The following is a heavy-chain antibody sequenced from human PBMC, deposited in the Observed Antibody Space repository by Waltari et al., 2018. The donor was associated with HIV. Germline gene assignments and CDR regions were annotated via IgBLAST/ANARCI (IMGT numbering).Heavy chain of an antibody. V-gene: IGHV3-7*03. D-gene: IGHD3-10*01. CDR2: IKRDGSEK. CDR1: GFTLSNHW. CDR3: ARAPYDSGNEYYFDH. J-gene: IGHJ4*02. Sequence: EVQLVESGGGLVQPGGSLRLSCAASGFTLSNHWMSWVRQAPGKGLEWVANIKRDGSEKYYVDSGKGRFTISRDTAKNSLSLQMNSLRAEDTAVYYCARAPYDSGNEYYFDHWGLGTLVTVSS.